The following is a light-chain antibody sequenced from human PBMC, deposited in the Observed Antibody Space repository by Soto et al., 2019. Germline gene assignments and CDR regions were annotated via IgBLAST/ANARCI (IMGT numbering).Light chain of an antibody. CDR2: SNN. Sequence: QSVLTQPPSASGTPGQRVTISCSGSSSNIGSNYVCWYQHLPGTAPKLLIYSNNQRPSGVPDRFSGSKSGTSASLAISGLRSEDEADYYCATCDDSLSGHYVFGTGTKVTVL. CDR1: SSNIGSNY. J-gene: IGLJ1*01. CDR3: ATCDDSLSGHYV. V-gene: IGLV1-47*02.